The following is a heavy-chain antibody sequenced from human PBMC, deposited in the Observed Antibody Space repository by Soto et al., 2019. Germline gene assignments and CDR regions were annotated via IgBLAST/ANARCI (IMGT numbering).Heavy chain of an antibody. CDR1: GFTFSSYS. CDR2: ISSSSSYI. J-gene: IGHJ3*02. Sequence: GGSLRLSCAASGFTFSSYSMNWVRQAPGKGLEWVSSISSSSSYIYYADSVKGRFTISRDNAKNSLYLQMNSLRAEDTAVYYCARDRWELVRDAFDIWGQGTMVTVSS. CDR3: ARDRWELVRDAFDI. V-gene: IGHV3-21*01. D-gene: IGHD2-15*01.